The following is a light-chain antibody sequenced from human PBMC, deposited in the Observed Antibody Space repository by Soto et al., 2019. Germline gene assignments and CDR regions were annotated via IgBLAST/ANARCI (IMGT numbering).Light chain of an antibody. J-gene: IGLJ2*01. V-gene: IGLV2-14*01. CDR3: SSYTSSSTLGV. Sequence: SALTQPASVSGSPGQSITISCTGTSSDVGGYNYVSWYQQHPGKAPKLMIYDVRNRPSGVSNRFSGSKSGNTASLTISGLQAEDEADYYCSSYTSSSTLGVFGGGTKLTVL. CDR2: DVR. CDR1: SSDVGGYNY.